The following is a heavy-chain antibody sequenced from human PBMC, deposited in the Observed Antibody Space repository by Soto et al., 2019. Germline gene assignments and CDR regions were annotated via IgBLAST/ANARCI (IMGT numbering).Heavy chain of an antibody. J-gene: IGHJ4*02. CDR3: AMDLDGGSSRFDY. V-gene: IGHV3-30*03. CDR2: ISSDGINK. Sequence: QVQLVESGGGAVQPGRSLRLSCAASGFTFSNNGIHWVRQAPGKGLEWVAVISSDGINKYYADSVKGRSTISRDNSKNTLFLQMNSLRVEDTAVYYCAMDLDGGSSRFDYWCQGTRVPVSS. CDR1: GFTFSNNG. D-gene: IGHD2-15*01.